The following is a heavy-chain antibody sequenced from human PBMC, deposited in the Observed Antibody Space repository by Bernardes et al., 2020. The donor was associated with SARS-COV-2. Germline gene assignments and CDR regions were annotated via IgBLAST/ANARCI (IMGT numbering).Heavy chain of an antibody. Sequence: GGSLRLSCAASGFTFSGYEMNWVRQAPGKGLEWVSYISSSGNTRYYADSVKGRFTISRDNAKNSLYLQMNSLRAEDTAVYYCARDGGAYEIWLRNYYGMDVWGQGTTVTVSS. V-gene: IGHV3-48*03. J-gene: IGHJ6*02. CDR1: GFTFSGYE. CDR2: ISSSGNTR. CDR3: ARDGGAYEIWLRNYYGMDV. D-gene: IGHD5-12*01.